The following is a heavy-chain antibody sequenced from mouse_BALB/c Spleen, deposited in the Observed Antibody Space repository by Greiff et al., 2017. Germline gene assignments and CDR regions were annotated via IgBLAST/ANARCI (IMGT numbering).Heavy chain of an antibody. CDR2: ISTYYGDA. V-gene: IGHV1S137*01. CDR3: ARYDYDAAY. D-gene: IGHD2-4*01. Sequence: QVQLQQSGAELVRPGVSVKISCKGSGYTFTDYAMHWVKQSHAKSLEWIGVISTYYGDASYNQKFKGKATMTVDKSSSTAYMELARLTSEDSAIYYCARYDYDAAYWGQGTLVTVSA. CDR1: GYTFTDYA. J-gene: IGHJ3*01.